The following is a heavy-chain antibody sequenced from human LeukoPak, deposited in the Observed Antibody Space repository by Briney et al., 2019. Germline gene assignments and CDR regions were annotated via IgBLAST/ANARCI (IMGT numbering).Heavy chain of an antibody. J-gene: IGHJ4*02. CDR3: ARGVGAMGDY. V-gene: IGHV1-8*01. CDR2: MSPKSGHA. Sequence: ASVTVSFKASGYTFTENDINWVRQAPGQGLEWMGWMSPKSGHAAFAQRFQGRVTMTRDTSISTAYMELSSLTSEDTAVYYCARGVGAMGDYWGQGTLVTVSS. CDR1: GYTFTEND. D-gene: IGHD3-10*01.